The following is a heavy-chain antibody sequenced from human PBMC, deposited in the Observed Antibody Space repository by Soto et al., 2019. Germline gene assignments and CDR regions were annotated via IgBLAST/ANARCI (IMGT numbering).Heavy chain of an antibody. D-gene: IGHD1-1*01. CDR3: ARDDGRYNWNDEYGDCFDY. CDR2: ISAYNGNT. J-gene: IGHJ4*02. V-gene: IGHV1-18*04. CDR1: CYTFTSYG. Sequence: ASVKVSCKASCYTFTSYGISWVRQAPGQGXEWMGWISAYNGNTNYAQKLQGRVTMTTDTSTSTAYMELRSLRSDDTAVYYCARDDGRYNWNDEYGDCFDYWGQGTLVTVSS.